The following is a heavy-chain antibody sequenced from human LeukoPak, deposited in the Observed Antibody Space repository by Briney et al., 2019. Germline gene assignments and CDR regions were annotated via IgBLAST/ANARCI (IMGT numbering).Heavy chain of an antibody. J-gene: IGHJ4*02. Sequence: PSQTLSLTCTVTGDSISSGANYSGWIRQHPGKCLEWIGHTYYSGSTYYNPSLKSRVTISADTSKNQLSLKLRSVTAADTALYFCASTGYCSDTSCYPFDYWGQGILVTVSS. CDR3: ASTGYCSDTSCYPFDY. CDR2: TYYSGST. CDR1: GDSISSGANY. V-gene: IGHV4-31*03. D-gene: IGHD2-2*01.